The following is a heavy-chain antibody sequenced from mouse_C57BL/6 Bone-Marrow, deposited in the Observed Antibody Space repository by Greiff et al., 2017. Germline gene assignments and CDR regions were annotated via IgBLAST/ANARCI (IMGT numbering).Heavy chain of an antibody. Sequence: VQLQESGPELVKPGASVKISCKASGYTFTDYYINWVKQRPGQGLEWIGWIFPGSGSTYYNAKFKGKATLTVDKSSSTAYMLLSSLTSEDSAVXYCARGDYYCNFGSSFAYWGQGTLGTVSA. CDR2: IFPGSGST. CDR1: GYTFTDYY. V-gene: IGHV1-75*01. J-gene: IGHJ3*01. CDR3: ARGDYYCNFGSSFAY. D-gene: IGHD2-1*01.